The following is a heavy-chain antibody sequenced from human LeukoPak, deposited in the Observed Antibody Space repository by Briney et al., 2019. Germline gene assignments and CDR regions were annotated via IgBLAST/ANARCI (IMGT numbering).Heavy chain of an antibody. CDR1: GFTFSSYA. D-gene: IGHD5-24*01. J-gene: IGHJ4*02. CDR2: ISGSGNGT. Sequence: GGSLRLSCAASGFTFSSYAITWVRQAPGEGLEWLCGISGSGNGTYYVDSVKGRFTISRDNSQNMVYLLMNSLTVEDAATYYCAKRTMSAFDSWGQGTLLIVSS. CDR3: AKRTMSAFDS. V-gene: IGHV3-23*01.